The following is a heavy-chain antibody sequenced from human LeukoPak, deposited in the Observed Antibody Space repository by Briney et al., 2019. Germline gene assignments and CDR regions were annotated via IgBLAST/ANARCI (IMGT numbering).Heavy chain of an antibody. D-gene: IGHD3-10*01. V-gene: IGHV4-34*01. J-gene: IGHJ4*02. CDR2: INHSGST. Sequence: PSETLSLTCAVYGGSFSGYYWSWIRQPPGKGLEWIGEINHSGSTNYNPSLKSRVTISVDTSKNQFSLKLSSVTAADTAVYYCARGSGKDYYGSGSYYHPPYYFDYWGQGTLVTVSS. CDR1: GGSFSGYY. CDR3: ARGSGKDYYGSGSYYHPPYYFDY.